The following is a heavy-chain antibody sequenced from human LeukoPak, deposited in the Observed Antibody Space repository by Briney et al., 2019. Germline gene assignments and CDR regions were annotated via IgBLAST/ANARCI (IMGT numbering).Heavy chain of an antibody. Sequence: SETLSLTCTVSGDSVGGFSWNWIRQPPGKGLEWIGFIYHNGSAYYHPSLKSRSAISVDSSMKHFSLKLKSVTAADTAVYYCAKPVGYLSTYNWFDPWGPGTLVIVSS. CDR2: IYHNGSA. D-gene: IGHD5-18*01. CDR3: AKPVGYLSTYNWFDP. V-gene: IGHV4-59*08. CDR1: GDSVGGFS. J-gene: IGHJ5*02.